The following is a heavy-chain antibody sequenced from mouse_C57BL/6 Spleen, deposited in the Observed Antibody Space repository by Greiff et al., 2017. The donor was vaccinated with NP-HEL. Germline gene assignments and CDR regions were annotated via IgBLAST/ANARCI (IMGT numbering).Heavy chain of an antibody. CDR3: AREDDGFAY. CDR1: GFTFSSYA. V-gene: IGHV5-4*01. J-gene: IGHJ3*01. Sequence: VQLKESGGGLVKPGGSLKLSCAASGFTFSSYAMSWVRQTPEKRLEWVATISDGGSYTYYPDNVKGRFTISRDNAKNNLYLQMSHLKSEDTAMYYCAREDDGFAYWGQGTLVTVSA. CDR2: ISDGGSYT. D-gene: IGHD2-12*01.